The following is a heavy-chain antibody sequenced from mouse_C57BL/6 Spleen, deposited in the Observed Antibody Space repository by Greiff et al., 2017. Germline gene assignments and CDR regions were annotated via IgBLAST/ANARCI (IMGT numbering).Heavy chain of an antibody. D-gene: IGHD3-3*01. Sequence: VQVVESGAELVRPGTSVKVSCKASGYAFTNYLIEWVKQRPGQGLEWIGVINPGSGGTNYNEKFKGKATLTADKSSSTAYMQLSSLTSEDSAVYFCARRGTGYFDVWGTGTTVTVSS. V-gene: IGHV1-54*01. CDR1: GYAFTNYL. CDR3: ARRGTGYFDV. J-gene: IGHJ1*03. CDR2: INPGSGGT.